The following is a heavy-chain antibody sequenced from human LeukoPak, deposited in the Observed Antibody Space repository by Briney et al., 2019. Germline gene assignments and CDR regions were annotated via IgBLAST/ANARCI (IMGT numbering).Heavy chain of an antibody. CDR3: ARVGHYYDSSGYYRPNH. CDR2: ISSSSSYI. J-gene: IGHJ5*02. D-gene: IGHD3-22*01. V-gene: IGHV3-21*01. CDR1: GFTFSSYS. Sequence: GGSLRLSCAASGFTFSSYSMNWVRQARGKGLEWVSSISSSSSYIYYADSVKGRFTISRDNAKNSLYLQMNSLRAEDTAVYYCARVGHYYDSSGYYRPNHWGQGTLVTVSS.